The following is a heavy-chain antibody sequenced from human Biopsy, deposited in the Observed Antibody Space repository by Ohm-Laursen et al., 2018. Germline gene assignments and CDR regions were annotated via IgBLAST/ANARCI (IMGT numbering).Heavy chain of an antibody. CDR3: AKDRYNYTPIGGFSMDV. CDR2: IFYDGSNT. Sequence: SLRLSCTAFGFTFNNYGMQWVRQAPGKGLEWVAFIFYDGSNTYYADSVKGRFTISRDNSRDTLYLQMSSLRAEDTAVYYCAKDRYNYTPIGGFSMDVWGQGTTVSVS. J-gene: IGHJ6*02. CDR1: GFTFNNYG. V-gene: IGHV3-30*18. D-gene: IGHD5-18*01.